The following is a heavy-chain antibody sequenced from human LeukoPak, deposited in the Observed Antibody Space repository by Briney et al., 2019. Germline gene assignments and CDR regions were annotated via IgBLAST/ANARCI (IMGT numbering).Heavy chain of an antibody. V-gene: IGHV4-59*01. Sequence: SETLSLTCTVSGGSISSYYWSWIRQPPGKGLEWIGYICYSGSTNYNPSLKSRVTISVDTSKNQFSLKLSSVTAADTAVYYCARAPPYGCSGGSCYRALGFDPWAREPWSPSPQ. CDR1: GGSISSYY. J-gene: IGHJ5*02. CDR3: ARAPPYGCSGGSCYRALGFDP. D-gene: IGHD2-15*01. CDR2: ICYSGST.